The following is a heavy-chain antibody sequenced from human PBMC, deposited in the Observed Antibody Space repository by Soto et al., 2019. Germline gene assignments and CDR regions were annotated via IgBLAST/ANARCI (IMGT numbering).Heavy chain of an antibody. CDR2: INQSGST. CDR1: GGSFSAYY. Sequence: SETLSLTCAVYGGSFSAYYWSWIRQPPGKELEWIGAINQSGSTNYNPSLRSRVTISVDTSKNHFSLNLTSVTAADTAVYYCAKFKNHYYYGLDVWGQGTTVTVSS. CDR3: AKFKNHYYYGLDV. V-gene: IGHV4-34*01. J-gene: IGHJ6*02.